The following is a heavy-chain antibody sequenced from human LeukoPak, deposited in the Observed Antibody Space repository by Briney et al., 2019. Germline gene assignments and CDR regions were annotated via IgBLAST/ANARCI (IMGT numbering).Heavy chain of an antibody. Sequence: GGSLRLSCTVSGFTFGDYAMSWIRQAPGKGLEWVGFIRSKAYGETADYAASVKGRFTISRDDSKAIAYLQMNSLKTEDTAVYHCTRDRGAYNLYDYWGQGTLVTVSS. J-gene: IGHJ4*02. V-gene: IGHV3-49*03. CDR2: IRSKAYGETA. CDR3: TRDRGAYNLYDY. CDR1: GFTFGDYA. D-gene: IGHD1-1*01.